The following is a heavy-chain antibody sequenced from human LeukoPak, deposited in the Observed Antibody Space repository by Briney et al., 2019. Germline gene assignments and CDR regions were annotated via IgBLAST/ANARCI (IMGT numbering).Heavy chain of an antibody. J-gene: IGHJ4*02. CDR2: IRGSGGST. Sequence: HPGGSLRLSCAASGFTFSSYAMSWVRQAPGKGLEWVSAIRGSGGSTYYADSVKGRFTISRDNSKNTLYLQMSSLRAEDTAVYYCAKSETVKDQYFDYWGQGTLVTVSS. CDR1: GFTFSSYA. D-gene: IGHD4-17*01. V-gene: IGHV3-23*01. CDR3: AKSETVKDQYFDY.